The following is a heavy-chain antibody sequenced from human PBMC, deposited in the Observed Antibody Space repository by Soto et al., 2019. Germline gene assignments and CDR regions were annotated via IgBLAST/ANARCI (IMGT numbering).Heavy chain of an antibody. CDR3: EKDDHDGWFDH. D-gene: IGHD3-3*01. Sequence: EVQLLESGGGLVQPGGSLRLSCAASGFTFSSYAMSWVRQAPGKGMEWVSAISGSGGSTYYAYSVKARFTISRDNSKHTLDLQMNSLRAEETAGYYCEKDDHDGWFDHWGKGTLVTVSS. CDR2: ISGSGGST. CDR1: GFTFSSYA. J-gene: IGHJ5*02. V-gene: IGHV3-23*01.